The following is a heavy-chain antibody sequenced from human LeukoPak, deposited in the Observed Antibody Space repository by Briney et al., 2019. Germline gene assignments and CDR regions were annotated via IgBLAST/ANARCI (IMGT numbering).Heavy chain of an antibody. Sequence: SETLSLTCTVSGGSISSSSYYWGWIRQPPGKGLEWIGSIYYSGSTYYNPSLKSRVTISVDTSKNQFSPKLSSVTAADTAVYYCARAVVPAAILGFDPWGQGTLVTVSS. J-gene: IGHJ5*02. CDR1: GGSISSSSYY. V-gene: IGHV4-39*07. CDR3: ARAVVPAAILGFDP. CDR2: IYYSGST. D-gene: IGHD2-2*02.